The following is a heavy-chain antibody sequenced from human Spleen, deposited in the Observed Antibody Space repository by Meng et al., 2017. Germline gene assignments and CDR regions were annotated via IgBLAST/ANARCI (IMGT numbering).Heavy chain of an antibody. Sequence: GGSLRLSCAASGFTFSSYEMNWVRQAPGKGLEWVSYISSSGSLKYYADSVKGRFTISRDNAKNSLFLQMNSLRAEDTAVYYCARPKYGGNSPTFDYWGQGTLVTVSS. D-gene: IGHD4-23*01. CDR1: GFTFSSYE. CDR3: ARPKYGGNSPTFDY. V-gene: IGHV3-48*03. J-gene: IGHJ4*02. CDR2: ISSSGSLK.